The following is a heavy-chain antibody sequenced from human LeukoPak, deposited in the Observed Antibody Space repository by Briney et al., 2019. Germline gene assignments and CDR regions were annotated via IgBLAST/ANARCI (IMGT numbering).Heavy chain of an antibody. CDR1: GFTVNSNS. CDR3: ARAPRKFRGIIVTPLYYFDY. D-gene: IGHD3-10*01. V-gene: IGHV3-53*01. J-gene: IGHJ4*02. CDR2: IYSGDST. Sequence: GGSLRLSCAASGFTVNSNSMSWVRQATGKGLECVAAIYSGDSTYYPDSVKGRFSISRDNSKNTLYLQMSSLRAEDTAIYYCARAPRKFRGIIVTPLYYFDYWGQGALVTVSS.